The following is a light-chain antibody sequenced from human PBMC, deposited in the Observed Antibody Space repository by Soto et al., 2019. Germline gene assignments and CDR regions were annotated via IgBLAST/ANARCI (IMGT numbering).Light chain of an antibody. CDR3: ISYAGTAYV. CDR1: SSDIGAYDY. V-gene: IGLV2-8*01. J-gene: IGLJ1*01. Sequence: QSVLTQPASLSGSPGQSITISCTGTSSDIGAYDYVSWFQQHPGKAPKLMISEVNNRPSGVPDRFSGSKSGNTASLTVSGLQPEDEADYYCISYAGTAYVFGTGTKVTVL. CDR2: EVN.